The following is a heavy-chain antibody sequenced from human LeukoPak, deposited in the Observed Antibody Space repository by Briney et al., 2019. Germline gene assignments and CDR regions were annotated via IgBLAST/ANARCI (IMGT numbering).Heavy chain of an antibody. D-gene: IGHD6-19*01. Sequence: SGSTLVNPTQTLTLTCTFSGFSLSTSGVGVGWIHQTPGKALEWLALIYWNDDKRYSPSLKSRLTITKDTSKNQVVLTMTNMDPVDTATDCCAHILRYSSGWSFDYWGQGTLVTVSS. CDR2: IYWNDDK. J-gene: IGHJ4*02. V-gene: IGHV2-5*01. CDR3: AHILRYSSGWSFDY. CDR1: GFSLSTSGVG.